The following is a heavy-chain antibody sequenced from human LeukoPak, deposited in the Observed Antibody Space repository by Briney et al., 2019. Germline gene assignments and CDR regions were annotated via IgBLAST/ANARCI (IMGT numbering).Heavy chain of an antibody. CDR2: MSAFSGYT. CDR1: GGTFSSYA. D-gene: IGHD2-2*01. V-gene: IGHV1-18*01. CDR3: ARDLDHRYCSSTSCRNWFDP. Sequence: ASVKVSCKASGGTFSSYAISWVRQAPGQGLEWMGWMSAFSGYTKYAQKLQGRVTMTTDTSTSTAYKELRSLRSDDTAVYYCARDLDHRYCSSTSCRNWFDPWGQGTLVTVSS. J-gene: IGHJ5*02.